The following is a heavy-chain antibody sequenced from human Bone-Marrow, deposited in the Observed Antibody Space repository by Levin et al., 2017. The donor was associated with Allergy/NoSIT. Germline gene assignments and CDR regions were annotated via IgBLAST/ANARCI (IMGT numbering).Heavy chain of an antibody. Sequence: GGSLRLSCAASGFKFNDFAVHWVRQAPGKGLEWVSGISWGGDSLGYADSVEGRFTISRDNAKNSLYLQLNSLRVEDTALYYCVKGISGSYSSGYFDSWGQGTLVTVSS. CDR3: VKGISGSYSSGYFDS. CDR1: GFKFNDFA. V-gene: IGHV3-9*01. J-gene: IGHJ4*02. CDR2: ISWGGDSL. D-gene: IGHD1-26*01.